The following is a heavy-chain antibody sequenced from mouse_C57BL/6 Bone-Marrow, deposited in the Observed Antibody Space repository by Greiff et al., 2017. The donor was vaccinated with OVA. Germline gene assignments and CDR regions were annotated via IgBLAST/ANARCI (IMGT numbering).Heavy chain of an antibody. CDR2: IHPSSGST. V-gene: IGHV1-64*01. Sequence: QVQLQQPGAELVKPGASVKLSCKASGYTFTSYWMHWVKQRPGQGLEWIGLIHPSSGSTNYNEKFKSKATLTVDKSSSTAYMQLSSLTSEDSAVYYCARDGSSYWYFYDWGTGTTVTVSS. CDR1: GYTFTSYW. D-gene: IGHD1-1*01. J-gene: IGHJ1*03. CDR3: ARDGSSYWYFYD.